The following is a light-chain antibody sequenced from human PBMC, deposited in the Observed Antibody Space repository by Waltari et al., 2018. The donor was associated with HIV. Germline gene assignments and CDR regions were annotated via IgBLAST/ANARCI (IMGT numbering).Light chain of an antibody. CDR3: QTWGTGIKV. CDR2: LKSDASH. CDR1: SGHTNYA. J-gene: IGLJ3*02. V-gene: IGLV4-69*02. Sequence: QLVLTQSPSASASLGASVKLTCTLSSGHTNYAIAWHQQQPDKGPRYLMNLKSDASHSKGDGIPDRFSGSSSGAERYLTISSLQSEDEAEYYCQTWGTGIKVFGGGTKLTVL.